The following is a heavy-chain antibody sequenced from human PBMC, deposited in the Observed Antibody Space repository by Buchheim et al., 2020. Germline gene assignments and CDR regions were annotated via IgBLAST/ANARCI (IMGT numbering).Heavy chain of an antibody. CDR3: ARDGFTSSHALDY. CDR1: GFTFTPFG. V-gene: IGHV3-33*01. Sequence: QVQLVESGGGVVLPGGSLRLSCAASGFTFTPFGMHWVRQAPGKGLEWVTFISNEGSYKVYAESVRGRCTVSRENSKNTSFPHMTTLRVDDTAMYYCARDGFTSSHALDYWGQGSL. D-gene: IGHD2-2*01. CDR2: ISNEGSYK. J-gene: IGHJ4*02.